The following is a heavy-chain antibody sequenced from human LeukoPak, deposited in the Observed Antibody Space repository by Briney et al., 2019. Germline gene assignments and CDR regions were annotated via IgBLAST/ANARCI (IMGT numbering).Heavy chain of an antibody. Sequence: ASVKVSCKASGYTLTGYYMHWVRQAPGQGLEWMGWINPNSGGTNYAQKFQGRVTMTRDTSISTAYMELSRLRSDDTAVHYCARGSSRYDILTGLFDYWGQGTLVTVSS. CDR1: GYTLTGYY. D-gene: IGHD3-9*01. CDR3: ARGSSRYDILTGLFDY. J-gene: IGHJ4*02. CDR2: INPNSGGT. V-gene: IGHV1-2*02.